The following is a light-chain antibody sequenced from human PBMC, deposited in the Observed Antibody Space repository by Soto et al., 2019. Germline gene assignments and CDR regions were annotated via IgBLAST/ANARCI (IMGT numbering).Light chain of an antibody. J-gene: IGLJ1*01. V-gene: IGLV2-14*01. CDR1: SSDVGGYNY. CDR3: SSYTSSSTLYV. CDR2: EVS. Sequence: QSALTQPASVSGSPGQSITISCTGTSSDVGGYNYVSWYQQHPGKAPKLMIYEVSNRPSGVSNRVSGSKSGNTASLTISGLQSEDEADYYCSSYTSSSTLYVFGTGTKLNVL.